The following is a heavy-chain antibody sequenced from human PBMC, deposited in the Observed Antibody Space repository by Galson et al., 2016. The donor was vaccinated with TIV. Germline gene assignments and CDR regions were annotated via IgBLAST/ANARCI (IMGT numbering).Heavy chain of an antibody. J-gene: IGHJ6*02. V-gene: IGHV6-1*01. Sequence: CAISGDSVSGNTAAWNWVRQSPSRGLEWLGRTYYTSKWNTDYAVSVKGRIIIRPDTSMNQVSLQLNSVIPDDTAVYYCSRGNWNYGMGGAMDVWGRGTTVTVSS. CDR1: GDSVSGNTAA. CDR2: TYYTSKWNT. D-gene: IGHD1-7*01. CDR3: SRGNWNYGMGGAMDV.